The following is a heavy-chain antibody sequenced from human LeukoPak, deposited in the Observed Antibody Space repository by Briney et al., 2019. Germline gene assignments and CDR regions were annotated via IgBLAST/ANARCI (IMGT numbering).Heavy chain of an antibody. CDR1: GFTFSSYA. J-gene: IGHJ1*01. V-gene: IGHV3-23*01. CDR2: ISGSGGST. Sequence: PGGSLRLSCAASGFTFSSYAMSWVRQAPGKGLEWVSAISGSGGSTYYADSVKGRFTISRDNSKNTLYLRMNSLRAEDTAVYYCAKDPNYYDSSGYYYPRTEYFQHWGQGTLVTVSS. D-gene: IGHD3-22*01. CDR3: AKDPNYYDSSGYYYPRTEYFQH.